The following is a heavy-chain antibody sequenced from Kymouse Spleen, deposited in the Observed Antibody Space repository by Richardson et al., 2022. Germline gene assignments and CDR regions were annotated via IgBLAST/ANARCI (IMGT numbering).Heavy chain of an antibody. CDR3: ARHEYNWKGFYYYYGMDV. V-gene: IGHV4-39*01. Sequence: QLQLQESGPGLVKPSETLSLTCTVSGGSISSSSYYWGWIRQPPGKGLEWIGSIYYSGSTYYNPSLKSRVTISVDTSKNQFSLKLSSVTAADTAVYYCARHEYNWKGFYYYYGMDVWGQGTTVTVSS. CDR2: IYYSGST. CDR1: GGSISSSSYY. D-gene: IGHD1-20*01,IGHD1-7*01. J-gene: IGHJ6*02.